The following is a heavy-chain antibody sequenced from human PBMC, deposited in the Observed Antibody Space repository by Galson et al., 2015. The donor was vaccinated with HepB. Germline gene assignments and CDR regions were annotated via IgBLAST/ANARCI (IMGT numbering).Heavy chain of an antibody. CDR2: IKDDGSEK. Sequence: SLRLSCAASGSPFSNYWMNWVRQAPGKGLEWVANIKDDGSEKDYVDSVRGRFTISRDNAENSLFLKMNNLRVEDTAVYYCARNQAWGQGTRVTVSS. CDR3: ARNQA. CDR1: GSPFSNYW. J-gene: IGHJ5*02. V-gene: IGHV3-7*03.